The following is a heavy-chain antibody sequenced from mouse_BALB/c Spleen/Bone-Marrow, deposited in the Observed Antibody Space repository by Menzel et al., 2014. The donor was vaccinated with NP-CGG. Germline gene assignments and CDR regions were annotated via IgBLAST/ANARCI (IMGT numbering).Heavy chain of an antibody. J-gene: IGHJ1*01. Sequence: EVKLLESGGGLVQPGGSLKPCCAASGFDFSRYWMSWVRQAPGKGLEWIGEINPDSSTINYTPSLKDKFIISRDNAKNTLYLQMSKVRSEDTALYYCARLNYYGNLFVWGAGTTVTVSS. CDR2: INPDSSTI. V-gene: IGHV4-1*02. D-gene: IGHD1-1*01. CDR1: GFDFSRYW. CDR3: ARLNYYGNLFV.